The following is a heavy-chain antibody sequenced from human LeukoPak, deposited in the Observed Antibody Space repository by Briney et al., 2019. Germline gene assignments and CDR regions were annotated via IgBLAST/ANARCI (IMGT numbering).Heavy chain of an antibody. Sequence: GGSLRLSCEASGFIVSNSYISWVRQAPGKGLEWISIIYSGGNTYYADSVKGRFSISRDNFRDTVYLHMNSLRVDDTAVYYCARVRCRLHSCHQSEKNWFDPWGQGTLVTVSS. CDR2: IYSGGNT. V-gene: IGHV3-53*01. CDR1: GFIVSNSY. J-gene: IGHJ5*02. D-gene: IGHD2-2*01. CDR3: ARVRCRLHSCHQSEKNWFDP.